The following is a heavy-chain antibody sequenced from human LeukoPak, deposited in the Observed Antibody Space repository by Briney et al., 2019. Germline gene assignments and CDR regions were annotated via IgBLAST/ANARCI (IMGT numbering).Heavy chain of an antibody. V-gene: IGHV4-59*08. CDR2: IYYSGST. J-gene: IGHJ4*02. CDR3: ARGGYYYDSSGYFDY. CDR1: GGSISSYY. D-gene: IGHD3-22*01. Sequence: SETLSLTCTVSGGSISSYYWSWIRQPPGKGLEWIGYIYYSGSTNYNPSLKSRVTISVDTSKNQFSLKLSSVTAADTAVYYCARGGYYYDSSGYFDYWGQGTLVTVSS.